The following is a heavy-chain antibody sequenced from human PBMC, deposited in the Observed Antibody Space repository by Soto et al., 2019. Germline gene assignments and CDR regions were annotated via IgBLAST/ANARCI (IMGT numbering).Heavy chain of an antibody. Sequence: QVQLQESGPGLVKPSETLSLTFTVSGGSIISYYWRWIRQPSGKGLEWIGRIYTSGSTNYNPSLTSRVTMSVDTSKNQFSLKLSSVTAADTAVYYCARDDYSNYEWFDPWGQGTLVTVSS. D-gene: IGHD4-4*01. V-gene: IGHV4-4*07. J-gene: IGHJ5*02. CDR1: GGSIISYY. CDR3: ARDDYSNYEWFDP. CDR2: IYTSGST.